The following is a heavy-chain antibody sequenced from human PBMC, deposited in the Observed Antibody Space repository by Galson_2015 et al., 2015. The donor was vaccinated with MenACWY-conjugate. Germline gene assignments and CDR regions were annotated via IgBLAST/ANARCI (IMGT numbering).Heavy chain of an antibody. Sequence: SLRLSCAASGFTFSSYWMHWVRQAPGKGLVWVSRINSDGSSTSYADSVKGRFTISRDNAKNTLYLQMNSLRAEDTAVYYCAREGSSRYHSDYFCCASWGQGTLVTVSS. J-gene: IGHJ5*02. CDR3: AREGSSRYHSDYFCCAS. D-gene: IGHD3-22*01. V-gene: IGHV3-74*01. CDR2: INSDGSST. CDR1: GFTFSSYW.